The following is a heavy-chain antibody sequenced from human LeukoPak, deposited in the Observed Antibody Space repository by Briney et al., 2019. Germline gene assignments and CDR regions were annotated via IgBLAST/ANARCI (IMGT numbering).Heavy chain of an antibody. V-gene: IGHV4-28*05. J-gene: IGHJ6*03. Sequence: SETLSLTCAVSGYSISSSNWWGWIRQPPGKGLEWIGYIYYSGSIYYNPSLRSRVTMSVDTSKNQFSLNLSSVTAVDTAVYYCARTDDSSGWYHMDVWGKGTTVTVSS. D-gene: IGHD6-19*01. CDR2: IYYSGSI. CDR3: ARTDDSSGWYHMDV. CDR1: GYSISSSNW.